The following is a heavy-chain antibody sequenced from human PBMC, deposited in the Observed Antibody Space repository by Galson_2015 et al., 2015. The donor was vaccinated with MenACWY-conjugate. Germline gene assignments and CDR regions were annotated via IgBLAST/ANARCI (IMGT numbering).Heavy chain of an antibody. D-gene: IGHD2-15*01. CDR1: GFTFTIYG. J-gene: IGHJ4*01. CDR2: ISNGGGAL. V-gene: IGHV3-48*01. CDR3: TRERGYSTGGRFYRYVDC. Sequence: SLRLSCAASGFTFTIYGMSWVRQAPGKGLEWISYISNGGGALYYADSVRGRFTISRDNTKNSVYLQMHSLRAEDTSVYYCTRERGYSTGGRFYRYVDCSGHGTLITVSS.